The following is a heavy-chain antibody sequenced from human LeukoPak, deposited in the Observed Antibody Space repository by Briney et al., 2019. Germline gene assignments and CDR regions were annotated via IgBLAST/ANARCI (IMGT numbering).Heavy chain of an antibody. Sequence: GGSLRLSCAASGFTFSSYSMNWVRQAPGKGLKGVSSISSSSSYIYYADSVKGRFTISRDNAKNSLYLQMNSLRAEDTAVYYCARTVRSYYYDSSGYYPSDYWGQGTLVTVSS. V-gene: IGHV3-21*01. CDR1: GFTFSSYS. J-gene: IGHJ4*02. CDR3: ARTVRSYYYDSSGYYPSDY. D-gene: IGHD3-22*01. CDR2: ISSSSSYI.